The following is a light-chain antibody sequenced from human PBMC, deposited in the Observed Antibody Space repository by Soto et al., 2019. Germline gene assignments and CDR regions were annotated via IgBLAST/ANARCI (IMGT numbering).Light chain of an antibody. J-gene: IGKJ1*01. Sequence: EIVLTQSPATLSLSPGERATLSCRASQSVSSYLAWYQQKPGQVPRLVIYDASNRATGIPGRFSGSGSGTDFTLTISSLEPEDFGVEYCQQRSSWPRTFGQGTKVEIK. V-gene: IGKV3-11*01. CDR2: DAS. CDR3: QQRSSWPRT. CDR1: QSVSSY.